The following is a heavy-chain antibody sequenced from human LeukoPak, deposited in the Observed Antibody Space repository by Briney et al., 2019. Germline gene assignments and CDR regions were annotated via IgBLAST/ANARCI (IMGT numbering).Heavy chain of an antibody. D-gene: IGHD4/OR15-4a*01. V-gene: IGHV4-30-4*08. J-gene: IGHJ6*04. CDR1: GGSISSGDYY. CDR2: IYYSGST. Sequence: SETLSLTCTVSGGSISSGDYYWSWIRQPPGKGLEWIGYIYYSGSTYYNPSLKSRVTISADTSKNQFSLKLSSVTAADTAVYYCARPHDYGGFMDVWGKGTTVTVSS. CDR3: ARPHDYGGFMDV.